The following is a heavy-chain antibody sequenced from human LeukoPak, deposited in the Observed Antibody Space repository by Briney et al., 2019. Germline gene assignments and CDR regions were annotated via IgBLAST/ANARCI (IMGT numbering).Heavy chain of an antibody. CDR1: EFTFSNYS. CDR3: ARSMAQDVDAFDI. Sequence: GGSLRLSCAASEFTFSNYSMHWVRQAPEKGLEWVSCISSSSRYIYYADSVKGRFTISRDNAKNSLYLQMNSLRAEDTAVYYCARSMAQDVDAFDIWGQGTLVTVSS. CDR2: ISSSSRYI. V-gene: IGHV3-21*01. D-gene: IGHD2-21*01. J-gene: IGHJ3*02.